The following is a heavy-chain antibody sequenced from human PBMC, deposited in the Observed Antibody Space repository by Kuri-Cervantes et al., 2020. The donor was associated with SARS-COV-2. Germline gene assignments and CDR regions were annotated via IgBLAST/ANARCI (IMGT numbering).Heavy chain of an antibody. J-gene: IGHJ6*03. V-gene: IGHV1-69*13. CDR3: ALGYWGSGYPRYYYYMDV. Sequence: SVKVSCKASGGTFSSYAVSWLRQAPGQGLVWMGGIIPIVGTPNYAPKFQGRVTITADESTSTAYMELSSLRSDDTAVYYCALGYWGSGYPRYYYYMDVWGKGTTVTVSS. CDR1: GGTFSSYA. D-gene: IGHD3-22*01. CDR2: IIPIVGTP.